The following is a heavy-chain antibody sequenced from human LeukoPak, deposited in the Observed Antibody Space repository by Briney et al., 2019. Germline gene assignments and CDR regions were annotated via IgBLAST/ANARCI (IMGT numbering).Heavy chain of an antibody. CDR3: APGGIAAGAFDI. J-gene: IGHJ3*02. V-gene: IGHV1-24*01. D-gene: IGHD6-13*01. CDR1: GYTLTELS. Sequence: GASVKVSCKVSGYTLTELSMHWVRQAPGKGLEWMGGFDPEDGETIYAQKFQGRVTMTEDTSTDTAYMELSSLRSGDTAVYYCAPGGIAAGAFDIWGQGTMVTVSS. CDR2: FDPEDGET.